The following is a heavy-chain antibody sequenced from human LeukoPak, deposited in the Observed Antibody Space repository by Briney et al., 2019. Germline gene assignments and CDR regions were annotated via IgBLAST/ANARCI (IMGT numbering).Heavy chain of an antibody. CDR1: GGSISSSSYY. D-gene: IGHD3-22*01. Sequence: PSETLSLTCTVSGGSISSSSYYWGWIRQPPGKGLEWIGSIYYSGSTYYNPSLKSRVTISVDTSKNQFSLKLSSVTAADTAVYYCARRDSSSYKAFDIWGQGTMVTVSS. CDR2: IYYSGST. J-gene: IGHJ3*02. V-gene: IGHV4-39*01. CDR3: ARRDSSSYKAFDI.